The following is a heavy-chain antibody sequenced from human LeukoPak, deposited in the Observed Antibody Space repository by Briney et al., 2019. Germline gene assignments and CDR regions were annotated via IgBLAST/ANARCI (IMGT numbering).Heavy chain of an antibody. J-gene: IGHJ4*02. V-gene: IGHV3-66*01. D-gene: IGHD2-8*01. CDR2: IYSGGST. CDR1: GFTVSSNY. Sequence: GGSLRLSCAASGFTVSSNYINWVRQAPGKGLEWVSVIYSGGSTYYADSVNGRFTISRDNSKNTLYLQMNSLRAEDTAVYYCASARYCTNGVCFRKSYFDYWGQGTLVTVSS. CDR3: ASARYCTNGVCFRKSYFDY.